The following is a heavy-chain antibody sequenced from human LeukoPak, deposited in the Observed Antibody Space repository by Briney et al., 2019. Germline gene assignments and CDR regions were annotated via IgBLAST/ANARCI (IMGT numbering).Heavy chain of an antibody. V-gene: IGHV3-21*04. J-gene: IGHJ4*02. Sequence: GGSLRLSCAASGFTFSSYSMNWVRQAPGERLEWVSSISSSSSYIYYADSVKGRFTISRDDAKNSLFLQMNSLRAEDTAVYYCARDARSPNDYWGQGTLVTVSS. CDR2: ISSSSSYI. CDR3: ARDARSPNDY. CDR1: GFTFSSYS.